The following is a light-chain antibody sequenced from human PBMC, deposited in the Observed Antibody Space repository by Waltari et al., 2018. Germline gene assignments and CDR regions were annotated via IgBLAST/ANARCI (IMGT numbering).Light chain of an antibody. V-gene: IGKV1-12*01. CDR2: HSS. Sequence: EIHMTQSPSSVSASVGDRVSMSCRASQDISTSLAWYQQKSGKAPSLLIYHSSTVQSWVPSRFSGAGTGTDFTLTINNLHPEDFATYFCQQGDTSPPTFGPGTKVELK. J-gene: IGKJ1*01. CDR3: QQGDTSPPT. CDR1: QDISTS.